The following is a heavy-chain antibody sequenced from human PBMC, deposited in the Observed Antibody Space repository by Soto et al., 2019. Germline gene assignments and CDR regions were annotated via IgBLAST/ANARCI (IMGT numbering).Heavy chain of an antibody. J-gene: IGHJ4*02. CDR2: ISSSSSTI. V-gene: IGHV3-48*01. CDR1: GFTFSSYS. Sequence: EVQLVESGGGLVQPGGSLRLSCAASGFTFSSYSMNWVRQAPGKGLEWVSYISSSSSTIYYADSVKGRFTISRDNAKNSLYLQMNSLRAEDTAVYYCARDEYYLIDYWGQGTLVIVSS. CDR3: ARDEYYLIDY. D-gene: IGHD3-10*01.